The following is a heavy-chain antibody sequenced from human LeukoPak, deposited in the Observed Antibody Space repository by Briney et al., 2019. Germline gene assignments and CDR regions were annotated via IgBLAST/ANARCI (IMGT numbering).Heavy chain of an antibody. CDR2: IHAGGSDP. Sequence: GSLRLSCAASGFTFSSSPMGWVRQAPGKGLEWVSSIHAGGSDPFYGDSVQGRSTISRDNSKNTLSLQLNSLRVEDTAVYFCAKGGHHFNPFFYCGQGTLVTVSS. CDR3: AKGGHHFNPFFY. CDR1: GFTFSSSP. V-gene: IGHV3-23*01. J-gene: IGHJ4*02. D-gene: IGHD3-3*01.